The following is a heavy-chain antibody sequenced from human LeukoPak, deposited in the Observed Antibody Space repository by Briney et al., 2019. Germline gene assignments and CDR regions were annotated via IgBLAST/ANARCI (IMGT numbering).Heavy chain of an antibody. CDR1: GFTFSSYA. CDR2: ISGSGGST. CDR3: ARDGRDYGAFDI. Sequence: GGSLRLSCAASGFTFSSYAMSWVRQAPGKGLEWVSAISGSGGSTYYADSVKGRFTISRDNSKNTLYLQMNSLRAEDTAVYYCARDGRDYGAFDIWGQGTMVTVSS. D-gene: IGHD3-16*01. J-gene: IGHJ3*02. V-gene: IGHV3-23*01.